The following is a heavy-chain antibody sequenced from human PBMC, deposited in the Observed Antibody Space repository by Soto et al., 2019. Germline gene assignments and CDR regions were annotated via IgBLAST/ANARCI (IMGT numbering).Heavy chain of an antibody. Sequence: PGGSLRRSCAASGFTFSSYWMSWVRQAPGKGLEWVANIKQDGSEKYYVDSVKGRFTISRDNAKNSLYLQMNSLRAEDTAVYYCAREGVYDFWSGNYYFDYWGQGTLVTVSS. CDR2: IKQDGSEK. J-gene: IGHJ4*02. CDR1: GFTFSSYW. D-gene: IGHD3-3*01. V-gene: IGHV3-7*05. CDR3: AREGVYDFWSGNYYFDY.